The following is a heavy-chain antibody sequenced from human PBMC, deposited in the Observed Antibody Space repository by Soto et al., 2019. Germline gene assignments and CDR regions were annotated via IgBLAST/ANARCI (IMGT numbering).Heavy chain of an antibody. CDR3: AREQRENWFDP. CDR1: GSTFTSYG. V-gene: IGHV1-18*01. Sequence: ASVKVSCQASGSTFTSYGISWVRQAPGQGLEWMGWISAYNGNTNYAQKLQGRATMTTDTSTSTAYMELRSLRSDDTAVYYCAREQRENWFDPWGQGTLVTVSS. CDR2: ISAYNGNT. D-gene: IGHD1-1*01. J-gene: IGHJ5*02.